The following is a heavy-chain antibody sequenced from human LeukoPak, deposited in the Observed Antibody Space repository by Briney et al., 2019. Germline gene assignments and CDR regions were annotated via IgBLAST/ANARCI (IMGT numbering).Heavy chain of an antibody. CDR1: GFTFSSYA. D-gene: IGHD3-3*01. V-gene: IGHV3-23*01. CDR2: ISGSGGST. CDR3: AAIFGMITSDY. J-gene: IGHJ4*02. Sequence: GGSLRLSCAASGFTFSSYAMSWVRQAPGKGLEWVSVISGSGGSTYYADSVKGRFTISRDNSKNTLYLQMNSLRAEDTAMYYCAAIFGMITSDYWGQGTLVTVSS.